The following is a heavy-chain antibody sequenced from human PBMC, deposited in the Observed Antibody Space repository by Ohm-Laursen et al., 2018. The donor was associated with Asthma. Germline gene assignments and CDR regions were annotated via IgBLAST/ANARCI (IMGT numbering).Heavy chain of an antibody. V-gene: IGHV4-4*02. J-gene: IGHJ3*02. CDR2: IYPSGST. D-gene: IGHD6-13*01. CDR3: ARDPQQQLVQGTFDI. CDR1: GDSISSSYW. Sequence: GTLSLTCAVSGDSISSSYWWSWVRQPPGKGLEWIGEIYPSGSTNYNPSLKSRVTISVDKSKNQFSLKLSSVTAADTAVYYCARDPQQQLVQGTFDIWGQGTMVTVSS.